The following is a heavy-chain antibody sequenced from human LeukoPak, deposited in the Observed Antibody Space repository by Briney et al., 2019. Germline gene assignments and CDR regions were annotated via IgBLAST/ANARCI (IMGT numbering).Heavy chain of an antibody. V-gene: IGHV3-74*03. J-gene: IGHJ4*02. CDR1: GFTFSSSW. CDR2: INSDGSNI. Sequence: GGSLRLSCAASGFTFSSSWMHCVRHAPGKGLEWVSHINSDGSNIKYADSVKGRFTISRDNAKNTLSLQMNSLRAEDTAVYYCARGSPLGGNWGQGTLVTVSS. CDR3: ARGSPLGGN.